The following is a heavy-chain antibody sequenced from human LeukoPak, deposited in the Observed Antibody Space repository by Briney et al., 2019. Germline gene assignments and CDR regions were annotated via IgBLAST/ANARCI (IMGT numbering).Heavy chain of an antibody. J-gene: IGHJ4*02. Sequence: SETLSLTSAVSGYSLSSGYYWGWIRQPPGKGLEWIGSIYHSGSTYYNPSLKSRVTISVDTSKNQFSLKLSSVTAADTAVYYCARVVVVPAAILKIVGYFDYWGQGTLVTVSS. CDR1: GYSLSSGYY. CDR2: IYHSGST. D-gene: IGHD2-2*01. V-gene: IGHV4-38-2*01. CDR3: ARVVVVPAAILKIVGYFDY.